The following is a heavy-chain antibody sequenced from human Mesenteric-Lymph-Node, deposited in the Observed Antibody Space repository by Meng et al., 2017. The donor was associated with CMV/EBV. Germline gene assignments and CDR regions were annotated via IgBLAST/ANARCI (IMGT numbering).Heavy chain of an antibody. CDR2: IYPMLGIT. CDR1: GGTFSHYS. Sequence: CQASGGTFSHYSINWVRQAPGQGLEWMGKIYPMLGITDSAQKFQGRVTITADKSTSTGYMELSSLRSDDTAVYYCARVEDSDDHYLDSWGQGTLVTVSS. V-gene: IGHV1-69*02. CDR3: ARVEDSDDHYLDS. D-gene: IGHD1-1*01. J-gene: IGHJ4*02.